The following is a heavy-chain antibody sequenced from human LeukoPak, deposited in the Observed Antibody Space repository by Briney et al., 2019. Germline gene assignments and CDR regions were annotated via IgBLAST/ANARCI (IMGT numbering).Heavy chain of an antibody. CDR1: GGSFSGYY. V-gene: IGHV4-34*01. CDR3: ASELRFLEWPIYFDY. Sequence: SETLSLTCAVYGGSFSGYYWSWIRQPPGKGLEWIGSIYYSGSTYYNPSLKSRVTISVDTSKNQFSLKLSSVTAADTAVYYWASELRFLEWPIYFDYWGQGTLVTVSS. J-gene: IGHJ4*02. D-gene: IGHD3-3*01. CDR2: IYYSGST.